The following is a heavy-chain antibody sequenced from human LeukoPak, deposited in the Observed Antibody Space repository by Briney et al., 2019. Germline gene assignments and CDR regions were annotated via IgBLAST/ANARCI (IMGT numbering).Heavy chain of an antibody. Sequence: GGSLRLSCAASGFTFSDYYMSWIRQAPGKGLEWVSYISSSGSTIYYADSVKGRFTISRDNAKNSLYLQMNSLRAEDTAVYYCARVGSSGYYLHYYYYYYMGVWGKGTTVTVSS. CDR3: ARVGSSGYYLHYYYYYYMGV. D-gene: IGHD3-22*01. V-gene: IGHV3-11*01. CDR1: GFTFSDYY. CDR2: ISSSGSTI. J-gene: IGHJ6*03.